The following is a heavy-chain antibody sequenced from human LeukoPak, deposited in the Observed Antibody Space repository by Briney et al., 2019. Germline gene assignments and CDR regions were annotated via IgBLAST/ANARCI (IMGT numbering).Heavy chain of an antibody. CDR1: GYTFTGYY. CDR2: INPYSGDT. V-gene: IGHV1-2*02. CDR3: ARGHVAAASFDY. Sequence: AAVKVSCKASGYTFTGYYMYWVRQAPGQGLEWMGWINPYSGDTNYAQKFQGRVTMTRDTSISTAYMELSRLRSDDTAVYYCARGHVAAASFDYWGQGTLVTVSS. J-gene: IGHJ4*02. D-gene: IGHD6-13*01.